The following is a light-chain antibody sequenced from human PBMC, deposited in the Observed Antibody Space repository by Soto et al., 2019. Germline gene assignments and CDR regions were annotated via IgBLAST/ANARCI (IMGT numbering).Light chain of an antibody. J-gene: IGKJ4*01. Sequence: DIQLTQSPSFLSASVGDRVTITCRASQGIRNFLAWYQQKLGKAPKLLIYAASTLESGVSLRFSGSGSGTEFPLTISNLQPEDFATYYCQHLNSYPRALAFGGGTKVEI. CDR3: QHLNSYPRALA. CDR1: QGIRNF. CDR2: AAS. V-gene: IGKV1-9*01.